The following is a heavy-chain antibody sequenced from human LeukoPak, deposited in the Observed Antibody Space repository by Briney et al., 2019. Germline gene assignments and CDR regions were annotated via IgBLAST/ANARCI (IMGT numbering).Heavy chain of an antibody. V-gene: IGHV4-59*01. D-gene: IGHD4-17*01. CDR2: ISYSGST. Sequence: PSETLSLTCTVSGGSISSYYWNWIRQPPGKGLEWIGYISYSGSTNYNPSLKSRVTISVDTSKNQFSLKLSSVTAADTAVYYCARDHTTVTGVGLSWFDPWGQGTLVTVSS. CDR1: GGSISSYY. CDR3: ARDHTTVTGVGLSWFDP. J-gene: IGHJ5*02.